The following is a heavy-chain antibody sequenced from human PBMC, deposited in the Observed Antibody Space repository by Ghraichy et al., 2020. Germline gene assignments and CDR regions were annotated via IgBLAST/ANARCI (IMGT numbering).Heavy chain of an antibody. V-gene: IGHV3-21*01. J-gene: IGHJ4*02. D-gene: IGHD4-17*01. CDR2: ISSSSSYI. CDR1: GFTFSSYS. CDR3: ARETMTTVTGSMNY. Sequence: GGSLRLSCAASGFTFSSYSMNWVRQAPGKGLEWVSSISSSSSYIYYADSVKGRFTISRDNAKNSLYLQMNSLRAEDTAVYYCARETMTTVTGSMNYWGQGTLVTVSS.